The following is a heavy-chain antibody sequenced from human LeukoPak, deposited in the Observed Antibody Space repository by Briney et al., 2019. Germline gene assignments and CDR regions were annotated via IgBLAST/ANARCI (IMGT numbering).Heavy chain of an antibody. D-gene: IGHD2-15*01. Sequence: PSETLSLTCTVSGGSISSGGYYWRWIRQHPGKGLEWIGNIYYSGSTYYNPSLKSRVTISVDTSKNQFSLKLSSVTAADTAVYYCARARFYCSGGRCYSYYFDYWGQGTLVTVSS. CDR2: IYYSGST. CDR3: ARARFYCSGGRCYSYYFDY. J-gene: IGHJ4*02. V-gene: IGHV4-31*03. CDR1: GGSISSGGYY.